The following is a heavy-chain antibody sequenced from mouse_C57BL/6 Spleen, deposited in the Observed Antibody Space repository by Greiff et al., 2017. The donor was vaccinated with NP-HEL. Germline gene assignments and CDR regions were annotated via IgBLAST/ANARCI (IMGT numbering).Heavy chain of an antibody. Sequence: QVQLQQSGAELASPGASVKMSCKASGYTFTSYTMHWVKQRPGQGLEWIGYINPSSGYTKYNQKFKDKATLTADKSSSTAYMQLSSLTSEDSAVYYGERDSSGYRGFAYWGQGTLVTVSA. CDR2: INPSSGYT. CDR3: ERDSSGYRGFAY. V-gene: IGHV1-4*01. J-gene: IGHJ3*01. D-gene: IGHD3-2*02. CDR1: GYTFTSYT.